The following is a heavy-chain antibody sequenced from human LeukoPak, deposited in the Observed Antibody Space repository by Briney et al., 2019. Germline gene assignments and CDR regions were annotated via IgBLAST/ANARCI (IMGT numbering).Heavy chain of an antibody. Sequence: SETLSLTCAVYCGSFSGYYWSWIRQPPGKGLEWIGEINHSGSTNYNPSLKSRVTISVDTSKNQFSLKLSSVTAADTAVYYCARAGYYDFWSGYYTGDWFDPWGQRTLVTVSS. D-gene: IGHD3-3*01. CDR1: CGSFSGYY. J-gene: IGHJ5*02. CDR2: INHSGST. CDR3: ARAGYYDFWSGYYTGDWFDP. V-gene: IGHV4-34*01.